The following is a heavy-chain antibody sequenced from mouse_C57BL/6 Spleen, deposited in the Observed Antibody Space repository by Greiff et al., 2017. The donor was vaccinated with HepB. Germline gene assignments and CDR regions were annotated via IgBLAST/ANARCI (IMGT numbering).Heavy chain of an antibody. V-gene: IGHV1-39*01. Sequence: EVQLVESGPELVKPGASVKISCKASGYSFTDYNMNWVKQSNGKSLEWIGVINPNYGTTSYNQKFKGKATLTVDQSSSTAYMQLNSLTSEDSAVYYCARGRDSYPYWYFDVWGTGTTVTVSS. D-gene: IGHD3-3*01. J-gene: IGHJ1*03. CDR1: GYSFTDYN. CDR3: ARGRDSYPYWYFDV. CDR2: INPNYGTT.